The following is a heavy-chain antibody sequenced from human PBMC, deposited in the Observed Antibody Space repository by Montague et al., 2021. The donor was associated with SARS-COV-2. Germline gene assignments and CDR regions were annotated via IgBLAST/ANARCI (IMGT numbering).Heavy chain of an antibody. CDR3: ATPDY. Sequence: QSGAEVKKPGESLRISCKGSGYSFTTYWINWVRQMPGKGLEWMGKIDPSDSNTNYSPSFLGHVTISVDRSISTAYLQWRSLKASDTAMYYCATPDYWGQGTLVTVSS. V-gene: IGHV5-10-1*01. CDR1: GYSFTTYW. J-gene: IGHJ4*02. CDR2: IDPSDSNT.